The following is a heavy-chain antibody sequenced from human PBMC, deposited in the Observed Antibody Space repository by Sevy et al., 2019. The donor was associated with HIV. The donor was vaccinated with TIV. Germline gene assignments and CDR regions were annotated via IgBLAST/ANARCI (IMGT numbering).Heavy chain of an antibody. V-gene: IGHV3-7*01. Sequence: GGSLRLSCAASGFTFSNYWMGWVRQAPGKGLEWVANIKQTGNEIHYVDSVKGRFTISRDNARNSLNLQMNGLRDEDTAVYYCVRDRGGCGGACYPAWGQGTLVTVSS. CDR3: VRDRGGCGGACYPA. CDR2: IKQTGNEI. CDR1: GFTFSNYW. J-gene: IGHJ5*02. D-gene: IGHD2-21*02.